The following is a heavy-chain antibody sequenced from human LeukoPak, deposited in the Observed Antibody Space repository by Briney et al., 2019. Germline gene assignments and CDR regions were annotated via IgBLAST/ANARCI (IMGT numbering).Heavy chain of an antibody. D-gene: IGHD5-12*01. Sequence: ASVKVSFKASGGTFSSYAISWVRQAPGQGLEWMGGIIPIFGTANYAQKFQGRVTMTEDTSTDTAYMELSSLRSEDTAVYYCATVFSGYDFDYWGQGTLVTVSS. CDR2: IIPIFGTA. J-gene: IGHJ4*02. V-gene: IGHV1-69*06. CDR3: ATVFSGYDFDY. CDR1: GGTFSSYA.